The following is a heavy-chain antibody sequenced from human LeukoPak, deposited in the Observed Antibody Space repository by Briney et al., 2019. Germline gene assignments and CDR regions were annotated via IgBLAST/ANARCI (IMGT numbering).Heavy chain of an antibody. CDR1: GFPFSSYW. D-gene: IGHD3-10*01. CDR2: IKPDGSEK. CDR3: ARGQIAGY. V-gene: IGHV3-7*05. Sequence: GGSLRLSCAASGFPFSSYWMSWVRQAPGKGLEWVANIKPDGSEKSYVDSVKGRFTISRDNAKNSLYLQMNSLRAEDTAVYYCARGQIAGYWGQGTLVTVSS. J-gene: IGHJ4*02.